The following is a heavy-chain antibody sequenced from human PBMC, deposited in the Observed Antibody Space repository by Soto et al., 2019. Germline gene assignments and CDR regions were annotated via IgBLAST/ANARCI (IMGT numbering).Heavy chain of an antibody. D-gene: IGHD1-7*01. J-gene: IGHJ4*02. V-gene: IGHV4-30-4*01. CDR2: MSYSGST. CDR3: ATMGTPATGLYYFDN. Sequence: PSETLSLTCTVSGGSINNGDYYWSWIRQPPGKGLEWIGFMSYSGSTSYNASLKSRVTISVDTSKSQFSLNLSFVTAADTAVYYCATMGTPATGLYYFDNWGQGTLVTVSS. CDR1: GGSINNGDYY.